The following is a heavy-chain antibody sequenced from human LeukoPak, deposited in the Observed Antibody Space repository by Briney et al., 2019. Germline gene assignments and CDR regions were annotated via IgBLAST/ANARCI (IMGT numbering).Heavy chain of an antibody. Sequence: GGSLRLSCAASGFIFTNYFMSWVRQAPGKGLEWVASIKHDGSEKYYVDTVRGRFTISRDNTMNSLYLQMSSLRAEDTAVYYCATDRGWRTSGYYLYYFEYWGQGTLVTYSS. CDR2: IKHDGSEK. V-gene: IGHV3-7*01. J-gene: IGHJ4*02. D-gene: IGHD3-3*01. CDR1: GFIFTNYF. CDR3: ATDRGWRTSGYYLYYFEY.